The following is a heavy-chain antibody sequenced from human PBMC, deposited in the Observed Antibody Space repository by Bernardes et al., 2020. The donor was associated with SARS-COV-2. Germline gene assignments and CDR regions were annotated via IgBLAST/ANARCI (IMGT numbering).Heavy chain of an antibody. Sequence: GGSLRLSCAASGFTFSSYSMNWVRQAPGKGLEWVSSISSSSSYIYYADSVKGRFTISRDNAKNSLYLQMNSLRAEDTAVYYCASHPSEGDFWSKGYYGMDVWGQGTTVTVSS. J-gene: IGHJ6*02. CDR1: GFTFSSYS. CDR3: ASHPSEGDFWSKGYYGMDV. D-gene: IGHD3-3*01. CDR2: ISSSSSYI. V-gene: IGHV3-21*01.